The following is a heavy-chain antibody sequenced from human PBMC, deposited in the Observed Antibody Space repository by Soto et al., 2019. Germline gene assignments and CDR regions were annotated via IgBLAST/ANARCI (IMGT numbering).Heavy chain of an antibody. D-gene: IGHD2-2*01. CDR2: IYPGDSDT. V-gene: IGHV5-51*01. CDR1: GYSFTSYW. CDR3: AKGPSIVVIPAARWFDP. Sequence: GESLKISCKGSGYSFTSYWIGWVRQMPGKGLEWMGIIYPGDSDTRYSPSFQGQVTISADKSINTAYLQWSSLKASDTAIYYCAKGPSIVVIPAARWFDPWGQGTLVTVSS. J-gene: IGHJ5*02.